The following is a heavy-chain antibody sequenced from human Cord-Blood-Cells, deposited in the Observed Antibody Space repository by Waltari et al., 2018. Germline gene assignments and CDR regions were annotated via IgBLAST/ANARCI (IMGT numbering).Heavy chain of an antibody. CDR3: AKGEGSGSYYYYYYYMDV. D-gene: IGHD3-10*01. J-gene: IGHJ6*03. V-gene: IGHV3-23*04. CDR2: ISGSGGST. Sequence: EVQLVESGGGLVQPGGSLRLSCAASGFTFSSYAMSWVGQAPGKGLEWVSAISGSGGSTYYADSVKGRFTISRDNSKNTLYLQMNSLRAEDTAVYYCAKGEGSGSYYYYYYYMDVWGKGTTVTVSS. CDR1: GFTFSSYA.